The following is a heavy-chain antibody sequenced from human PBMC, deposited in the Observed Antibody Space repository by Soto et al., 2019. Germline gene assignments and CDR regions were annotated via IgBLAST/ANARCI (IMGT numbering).Heavy chain of an antibody. Sequence: SVKVSCKASGGTFSSYAISWVRQAPGQGLEWMGGIIPIFGTANYAQKFQGRVTITADESTSTAYMELSSLRSEDTAVYYCARWGGPGMTTAASVAHYGMDVWGQGTTVTVSS. CDR3: ARWGGPGMTTAASVAHYGMDV. V-gene: IGHV1-69*13. CDR2: IIPIFGTA. D-gene: IGHD4-17*01. CDR1: GGTFSSYA. J-gene: IGHJ6*02.